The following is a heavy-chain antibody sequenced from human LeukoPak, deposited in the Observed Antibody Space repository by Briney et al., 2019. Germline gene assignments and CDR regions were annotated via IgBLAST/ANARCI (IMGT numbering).Heavy chain of an antibody. CDR3: AKDHVAYYYDSSGYSRYFDY. CDR2: ISWNSGSI. CDR1: GFTFDDYA. J-gene: IGHJ4*02. D-gene: IGHD3-22*01. Sequence: PGGPLRLSCAASGFTFDDYAMHWVRQAPGKGLEWVSGISWNSGSIGYADSVKGRFTISRDNAKNSLYLQMNSLRAEDTALYYCAKDHVAYYYDSSGYSRYFDYWGQGTLVTVSS. V-gene: IGHV3-9*01.